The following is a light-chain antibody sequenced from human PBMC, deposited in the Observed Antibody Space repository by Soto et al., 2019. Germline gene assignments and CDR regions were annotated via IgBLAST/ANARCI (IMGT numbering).Light chain of an antibody. CDR2: GAS. CDR1: QSVSSSY. Sequence: EIVLPQSQGTLSLSPGERATLSCRASQSVSSSYLAWYQQKPGQAPRLLIYGASTRATGIPARFSGSGSGTEFTLTISSLQSEDFAVYYCQQYNNWPPWTFGQGTKVDNK. V-gene: IGKV3-15*01. CDR3: QQYNNWPPWT. J-gene: IGKJ1*01.